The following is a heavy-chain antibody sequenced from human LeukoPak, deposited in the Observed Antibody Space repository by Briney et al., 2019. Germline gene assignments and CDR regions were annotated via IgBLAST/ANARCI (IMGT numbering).Heavy chain of an antibody. V-gene: IGHV3-21*04. D-gene: IGHD1-26*01. Sequence: MSYTGTYIYYADSVKGRFTISRDNAQNSLYLQMNSLRAEDTAIYYCARDRGTYRPIDYWGQGTLVTVSS. CDR2: MSYTGTYI. CDR3: ARDRGTYRPIDY. J-gene: IGHJ4*02.